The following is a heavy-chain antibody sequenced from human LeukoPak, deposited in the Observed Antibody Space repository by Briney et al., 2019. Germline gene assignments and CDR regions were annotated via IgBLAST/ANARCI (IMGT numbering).Heavy chain of an antibody. V-gene: IGHV3-11*01. CDR3: ARAGDSSSWYDGYYYYGMDV. Sequence: WGSLRLSCAASGFTFSDYYMSWIRQAPGKGLEWVSYISSSGSTIYYADSVKGRFTISRDNAKNSLYLQMNSLRAEDTAVYYCARAGDSSSWYDGYYYYGMDVWGQGTTVTVSS. CDR2: ISSSGSTI. J-gene: IGHJ6*02. CDR1: GFTFSDYY. D-gene: IGHD6-13*01.